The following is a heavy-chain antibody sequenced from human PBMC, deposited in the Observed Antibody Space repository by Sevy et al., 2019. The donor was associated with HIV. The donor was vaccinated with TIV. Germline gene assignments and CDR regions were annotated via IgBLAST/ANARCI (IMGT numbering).Heavy chain of an antibody. CDR2: IYYDGSNQ. J-gene: IGHJ5*02. CDR3: ATLGIAVAGAFP. Sequence: GGSLRLSCAASGFTFSSYGMHWVRQAPGKGLEWVAFIYYDGSNQYYAESVKGRFTISRDNSKNTLYLQMNSLRAEDMAIYYCATLGIAVAGAFPWGQGTLVTVSS. D-gene: IGHD6-19*01. CDR1: GFTFSSYG. V-gene: IGHV3-30*02.